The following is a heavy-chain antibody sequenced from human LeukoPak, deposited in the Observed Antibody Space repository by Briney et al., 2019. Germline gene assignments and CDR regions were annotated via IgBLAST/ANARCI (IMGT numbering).Heavy chain of an antibody. CDR3: ARGGSWFDP. V-gene: IGHV4-59*11. D-gene: IGHD3-10*01. CDR2: IYYSGST. Sequence: SETLSLTCTVSGGSISSHYWSWIRQPPGKGLEWIGYIYYSGSTNYNPSLKSRVTISVDTSKNQFSLKLTSVTAADTAVYYCARGGSWFDPWGQGTLVTVSS. J-gene: IGHJ5*02. CDR1: GGSISSHY.